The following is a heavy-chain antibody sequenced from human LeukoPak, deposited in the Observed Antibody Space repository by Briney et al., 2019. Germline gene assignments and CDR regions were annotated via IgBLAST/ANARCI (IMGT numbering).Heavy chain of an antibody. J-gene: IGHJ5*02. CDR1: GGSISSYY. CDR2: IYYSGST. V-gene: IGHV4-59*01. D-gene: IGHD3-10*01. Sequence: PSETLSLTCTVSGGSISSYYWSWIRQPPGKGLERIGYIYYSGSTNYNPSLKSRVTISVDTSKNQFSLKLSSVTAADTAVYYCARVSAMGFGELAADNWFDPWGQGTLVTVSS. CDR3: ARVSAMGFGELAADNWFDP.